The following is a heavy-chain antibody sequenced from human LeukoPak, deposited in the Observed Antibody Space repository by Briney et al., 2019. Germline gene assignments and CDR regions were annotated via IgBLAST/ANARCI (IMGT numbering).Heavy chain of an antibody. V-gene: IGHV1-2*02. CDR1: GYTFTGYY. Sequence: ASVKVSCKASGYTFTGYYMHWVRQAPGQGLEWMGWINPNSGGTNYAQKFQGRVTMTTDTSTSTAYMELRSLRSDDTAVYYCARCPVYCGGDCYSDYWGQGTLVTVSS. D-gene: IGHD2-21*02. CDR2: INPNSGGT. CDR3: ARCPVYCGGDCYSDY. J-gene: IGHJ4*02.